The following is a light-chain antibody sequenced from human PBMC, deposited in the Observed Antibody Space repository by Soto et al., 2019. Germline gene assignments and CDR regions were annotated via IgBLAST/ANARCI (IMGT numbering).Light chain of an antibody. CDR2: GAS. J-gene: IGKJ5*01. CDR3: QQYDDWPAIT. V-gene: IGKV3-15*01. Sequence: EIVMTQSPATLSVSPGERATLSCRASQSVSSNLAWYQQKPGQAPRLLISGASTRATGIPARWSGSGSGTAFTLTISSLQSEDFAVYYCQQYDDWPAITFGQGTRLEIK. CDR1: QSVSSN.